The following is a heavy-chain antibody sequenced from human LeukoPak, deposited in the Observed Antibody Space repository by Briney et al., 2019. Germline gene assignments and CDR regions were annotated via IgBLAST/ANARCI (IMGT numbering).Heavy chain of an antibody. V-gene: IGHV4-39*01. CDR2: IYYSGSA. CDR1: GGSISSSTYY. Sequence: PSETLSLTCTVSGGSISSSTYYWGWIRQPPGRGLEWIGSIYYSGSAYYNSSFKSRATISVDTSKNHFSLNLNSVTAADTAIYYCARHTQYTFGWIDSWGQGTLVTVSS. CDR3: ARHTQYTFGWIDS. D-gene: IGHD5-18*01. J-gene: IGHJ4*02.